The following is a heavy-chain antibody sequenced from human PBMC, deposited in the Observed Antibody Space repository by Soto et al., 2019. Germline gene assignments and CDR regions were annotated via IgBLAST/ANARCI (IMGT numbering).Heavy chain of an antibody. CDR3: GRQASGYYHGGFDP. CDR2: ISYSGGT. V-gene: IGHV4-39*01. CDR1: GGSILDNTYY. D-gene: IGHD3-22*01. Sequence: QLLLQESGPGLVKPSETLSLTCTVSGGSILDNTYYWAWIRQSPGKGLEWIGTISYSGGTFYTPYLKSRVTTSVDTSNNQFSRKLSSVTVADTAVYYCGRQASGYYHGGFDPWGQGTLVTVSS. J-gene: IGHJ5*02.